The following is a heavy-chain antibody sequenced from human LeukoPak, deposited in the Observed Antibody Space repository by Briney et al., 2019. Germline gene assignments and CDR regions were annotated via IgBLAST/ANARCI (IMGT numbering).Heavy chain of an antibody. CDR1: GGSISGYY. CDR2: IYYSGST. J-gene: IGHJ4*02. CDR3: ARVKWELLGSFDY. D-gene: IGHD1-26*01. Sequence: SETLSLTCTVSGGSISGYYWSWIRQPAGKGLEWIGYIYYSGSTNYNPSLKSRVTISVDTSKNQFSLKLTSVTAADTAVYYCARVKWELLGSFDYWGQGTLVTVSS. V-gene: IGHV4-59*12.